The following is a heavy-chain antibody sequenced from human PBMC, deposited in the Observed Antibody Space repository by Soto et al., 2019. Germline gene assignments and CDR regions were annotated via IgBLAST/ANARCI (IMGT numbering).Heavy chain of an antibody. D-gene: IGHD3-10*02. Sequence: QIQLVQSGPEVRKPGTAVTVSCKASGFTFSSSTIQWVRQARGQGLEWMGWIVIGSGSTTYAQKFRERITITRDLSTGTAFMDLSSLTSDDTAVYYCAEDLDGSMFVAPWGQGTRVTVSS. V-gene: IGHV1-58*02. J-gene: IGHJ5*02. CDR2: IVIGSGST. CDR3: AEDLDGSMFVAP. CDR1: GFTFSSST.